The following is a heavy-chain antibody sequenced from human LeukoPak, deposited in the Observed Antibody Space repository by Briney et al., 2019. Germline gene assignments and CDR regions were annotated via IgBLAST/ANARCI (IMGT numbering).Heavy chain of an antibody. V-gene: IGHV3-7*01. D-gene: IGHD2-15*01. CDR3: AREDGYCSGGNCYSYFDS. CDR2: IKKTGSET. Sequence: GGSLRLSCAASGFTFSSYAMSWIRQAPGKGLEWVAYIKKTGSETYYVDSVKGRFTITRDNTRNSLFLQMYSLRAEDTAVYFCAREDGYCSGGNCYSYFDSWGQGTLVTVSS. J-gene: IGHJ4*02. CDR1: GFTFSSYA.